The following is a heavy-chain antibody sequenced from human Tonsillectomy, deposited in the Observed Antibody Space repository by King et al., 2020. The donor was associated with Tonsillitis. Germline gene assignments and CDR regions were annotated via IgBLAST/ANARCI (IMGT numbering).Heavy chain of an antibody. V-gene: IGHV1-24*01. J-gene: IGHJ3*02. CDR3: ATRRHCSSSSCYTLAAFDI. CDR2: FDPEDVET. CDR1: GYTLTESS. Sequence: QLVQSGAEVKKPGASVKVSCKVSGYTLTESSMHWVRQAPGKGLEGMGGFDPEDVETIYAHKFQGRVTMTEETSTVTGYMGLSSLRSEDTAVYYCATRRHCSSSSCYTLAAFDIWGQGTMVTVSS. D-gene: IGHD2-2*02.